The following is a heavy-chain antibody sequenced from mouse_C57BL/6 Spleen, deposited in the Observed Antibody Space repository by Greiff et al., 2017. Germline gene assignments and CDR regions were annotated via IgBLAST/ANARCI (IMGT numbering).Heavy chain of an antibody. J-gene: IGHJ2*01. D-gene: IGHD1-1*01. V-gene: IGHV1-53*01. CDR2: INPRNGGT. Sequence: QVQLQQPGTELVKPGASVKLSCKASGYPFTSYWMHWVKQRPGQGLEWIGNINPRNGGTNYIEKFKSKATLTVDKSSSTAYMQLSSLTSEDSAVYYCARQALLRFPYYFDYWGQGTTLTVSS. CDR1: GYPFTSYW. CDR3: ARQALLRFPYYFDY.